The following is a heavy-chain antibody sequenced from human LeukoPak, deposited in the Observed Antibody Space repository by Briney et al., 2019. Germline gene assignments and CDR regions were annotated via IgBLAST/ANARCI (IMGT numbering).Heavy chain of an antibody. D-gene: IGHD2-15*01. J-gene: IGHJ3*02. CDR2: INPNSGGT. CDR3: AIVRNKKRWYCSGGSCYGDAFDI. V-gene: IGHV1-2*02. Sequence: ASVKVSCKASGYTFTGYYMHWVRQAPGQGLEWMGWINPNSGGTNYAQKFQGRITMTRDTSISPAYVELSRLRSEDTAVYYCAIVRNKKRWYCSGGSCYGDAFDIWGQGTMVTVSS. CDR1: GYTFTGYY.